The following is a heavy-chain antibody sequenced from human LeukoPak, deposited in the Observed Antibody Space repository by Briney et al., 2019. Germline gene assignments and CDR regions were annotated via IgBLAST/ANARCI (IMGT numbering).Heavy chain of an antibody. V-gene: IGHV3-30*02. J-gene: IGHJ6*03. CDR3: ARVPTLVRGVIKLYYMDV. CDR2: IRYDGSNK. Sequence: PGGSLRLSCAASGFTFSSYGMHWVRQAPGKGLEWVAFIRYDGSNKYYADSVKGRFTISRDNSKNTLYLQMNSLRAEDTAVYYCARVPTLVRGVIKLYYMDVWGKGTTVTVSS. CDR1: GFTFSSYG. D-gene: IGHD3-10*01.